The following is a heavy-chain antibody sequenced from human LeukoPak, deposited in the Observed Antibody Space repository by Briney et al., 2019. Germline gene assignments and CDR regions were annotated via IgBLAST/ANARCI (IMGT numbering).Heavy chain of an antibody. Sequence: PGGSLRLSCAASGFALSSYAMSWVRQAPGKGLEWVSAISGSGGSTYYADSVKGRFTISRDNSKNTLYLQMNSLRAEDTAVFYCAKDRIGGYVPGWDWGQGTLVTVSS. CDR2: ISGSGGST. CDR1: GFALSSYA. D-gene: IGHD2-15*01. V-gene: IGHV3-23*01. CDR3: AKDRIGGYVPGWD. J-gene: IGHJ4*02.